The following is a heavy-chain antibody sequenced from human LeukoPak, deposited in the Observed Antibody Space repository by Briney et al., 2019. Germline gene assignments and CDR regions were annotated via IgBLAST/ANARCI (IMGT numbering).Heavy chain of an antibody. CDR2: IYYSGST. CDR1: GGSISNYY. CDR3: ARHGGCSSGWYHY. J-gene: IGHJ4*02. D-gene: IGHD6-19*01. V-gene: IGHV4-59*08. Sequence: SETLSLTCTVSGGSISNYYWSWIRQPPGKGLEWIGYIYYSGSTNYNPSLKSRVIISVDTSKNQFSLKLSSVTAADTALYYCARHGGCSSGWYHYWGQGTLVTVSS.